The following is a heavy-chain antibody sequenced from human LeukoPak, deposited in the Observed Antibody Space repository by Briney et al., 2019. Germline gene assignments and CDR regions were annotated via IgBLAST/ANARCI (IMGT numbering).Heavy chain of an antibody. D-gene: IGHD1-14*01. CDR2: IYRGGTT. CDR3: ARVRMEDDYFDY. V-gene: IGHV3-66*01. J-gene: IGHJ4*02. CDR1: GFTVSSNY. Sequence: GGSLRLSCVASGFTVSSNYMSWVRQDPGKGPEWLSVIYRGGTTYYAGSVKGRFTISRDNAKNSLYLQMNSLRAEDTAVYYCARVRMEDDYFDYWGQGTLVTVSS.